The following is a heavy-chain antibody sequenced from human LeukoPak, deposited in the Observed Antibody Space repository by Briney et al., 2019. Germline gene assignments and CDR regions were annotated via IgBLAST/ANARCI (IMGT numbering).Heavy chain of an antibody. V-gene: IGHV1-18*01. CDR1: GYTFTSFG. Sequence: AASVKVSCKASGYTFTSFGLSWVRQAPGQGLEWMGWISTYNGNTHYAQILQGRVTMTTDTSTSTAYMELRSLRSDDTAVYYCARTDGPTSIAVAGTRNWFDPWGQGTLVTVSS. CDR2: ISTYNGNT. J-gene: IGHJ5*02. D-gene: IGHD6-19*01. CDR3: ARTDGPTSIAVAGTRNWFDP.